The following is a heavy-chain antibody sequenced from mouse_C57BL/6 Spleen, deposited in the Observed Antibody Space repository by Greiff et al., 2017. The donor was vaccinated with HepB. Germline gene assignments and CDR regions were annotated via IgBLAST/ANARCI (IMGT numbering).Heavy chain of an antibody. Sequence: VQLKQPGAELVKPGASVKMSCKASGYTFTSYWITWVKQRPGQGLEWIGDIYPGSGSTNYNEKFKSKATLTVDTSSSTAYMQLSSLTSEDSAVYYCAREGYGSSYFDYWGQGTTLTVSS. J-gene: IGHJ2*01. CDR2: IYPGSGST. CDR1: GYTFTSYW. D-gene: IGHD1-1*01. CDR3: AREGYGSSYFDY. V-gene: IGHV1-55*01.